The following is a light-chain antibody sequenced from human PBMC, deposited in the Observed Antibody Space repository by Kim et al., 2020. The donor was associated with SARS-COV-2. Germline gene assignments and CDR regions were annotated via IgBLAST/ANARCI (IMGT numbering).Light chain of an antibody. CDR1: SASNVGSYN. CDR2: YYSDSDK. V-gene: IGLV5-37*01. CDR3: MIWPSNASV. Sequence: TYTLPSASNVGSYNIYWYQQKPGSPPRYLLYYYSDSDKGQGSGVPSRFSGSKDASANTGILLISGRQSVEEADYYCMIWPSNASVFGTGTKVTVL. J-gene: IGLJ1*01.